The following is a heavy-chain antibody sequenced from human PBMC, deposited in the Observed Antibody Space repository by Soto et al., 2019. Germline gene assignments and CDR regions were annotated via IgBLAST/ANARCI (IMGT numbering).Heavy chain of an antibody. Sequence: SLRLSCAASGFTFSSYGMHWVRQAPGEGLEWVAVISYDGSNKYYADSVKGRFTISRDNSKNTLYLQMNSLRAEDTAVYYCAKVAVRFLEWLLSEENWFDPCGKGPLVTVSS. V-gene: IGHV3-30*18. CDR1: GFTFSSYG. D-gene: IGHD3-3*01. CDR2: ISYDGSNK. J-gene: IGHJ5*02. CDR3: AKVAVRFLEWLLSEENWFDP.